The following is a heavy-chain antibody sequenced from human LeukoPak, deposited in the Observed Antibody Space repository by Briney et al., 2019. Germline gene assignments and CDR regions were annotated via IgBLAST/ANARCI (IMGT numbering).Heavy chain of an antibody. CDR2: MNPNSGNT. D-gene: IGHD6-13*01. V-gene: IGHV1-8*01. Sequence: ASVKVSCKASGYTFTSYDINWVRQATGQGLEWMGWMNPNSGNTGYAQKFQGRVTMTRNTSISTAYLELSSLRSEDTAVYYCARGSSSWGDLNIIDWGQGTLVTVSS. CDR1: GYTFTSYD. J-gene: IGHJ4*02. CDR3: ARGSSSWGDLNIID.